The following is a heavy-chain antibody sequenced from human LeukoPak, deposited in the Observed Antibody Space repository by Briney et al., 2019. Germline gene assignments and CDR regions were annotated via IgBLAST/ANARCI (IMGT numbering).Heavy chain of an antibody. CDR2: ISAYNGKT. CDR1: DYTLTSYG. J-gene: IGHJ6*03. Sequence: ASVKVSFKASDYTLTSYGISWVRQSPGQGLEWMGWISAYNGKTNHAHTLQGRVTMTTDPSTSTASIELRSLRSDDPAVYYRERESPAAYSDSNYYYYSYYIDVWGQGTRVTVSS. CDR3: ERESPAAYSDSNYYYYSYYIDV. D-gene: IGHD6-13*01. V-gene: IGHV1-18*01.